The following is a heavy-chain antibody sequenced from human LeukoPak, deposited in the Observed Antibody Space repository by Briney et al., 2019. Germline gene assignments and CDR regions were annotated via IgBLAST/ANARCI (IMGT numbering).Heavy chain of an antibody. Sequence: PGRSLRLSCAASGFTFSSYAMHWVRQAPGKGLEWVAVISYDGSNKYYADSVKGRFTISRDNSKNTLYLQMNSLRAEDTAVYYCAKDAIAADQFGALKAGYFDYWGQGTLVTVSS. J-gene: IGHJ4*02. CDR1: GFTFSSYA. CDR3: AKDAIAADQFGALKAGYFDY. CDR2: ISYDGSNK. V-gene: IGHV3-30-3*01. D-gene: IGHD6-13*01.